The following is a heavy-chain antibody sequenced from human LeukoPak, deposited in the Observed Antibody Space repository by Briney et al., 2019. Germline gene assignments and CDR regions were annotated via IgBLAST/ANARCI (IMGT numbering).Heavy chain of an antibody. Sequence: SETLSLTCTVSGGSLSSYYWSWLRQPPGQGLEWIGSIFYGGSTFYNPSLKRRATISVDTSKNQFSLNLTSVTAADTAVYYCARDAKRFYAANWFDPWGQGTPVTVSS. J-gene: IGHJ5*02. CDR3: ARDAKRFYAANWFDP. CDR2: IFYGGST. CDR1: GGSLSSYY. D-gene: IGHD2/OR15-2a*01. V-gene: IGHV4-59*12.